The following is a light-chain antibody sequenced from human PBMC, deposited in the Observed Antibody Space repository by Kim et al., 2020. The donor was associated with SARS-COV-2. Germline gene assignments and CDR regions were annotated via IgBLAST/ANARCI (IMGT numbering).Light chain of an antibody. V-gene: IGLV2-14*03. CDR1: SSDVGGYNY. CDR2: DVT. CDR3: SSYTSSRTVV. Sequence: GQSITISCTGTSSDVGGYNYVSWYQQHPGKAPKLMIYDVTTRPSGVSNRFSGSKSGNTASLTISGLQAEDEADYYCSSYTSSRTVVFGGGTKLTVL. J-gene: IGLJ2*01.